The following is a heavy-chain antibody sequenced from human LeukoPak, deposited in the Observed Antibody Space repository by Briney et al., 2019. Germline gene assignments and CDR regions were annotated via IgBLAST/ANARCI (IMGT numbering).Heavy chain of an antibody. J-gene: IGHJ4*01. Sequence: ASVKETLKSAGYTTTDYYMQEEGQPPGQGLEWMGWISPNSDDTNYAQKFQGRVTMTSDTSINTAHMELSRLRSDDTAVYYCARAGCTRVSLYWGFGYW. CDR2: ISPNSDDT. V-gene: IGHV1-2*02. CDR3: ARAGCTRVSLYWGFGY. D-gene: IGHD2-8*02. CDR1: GYTTTDYY.